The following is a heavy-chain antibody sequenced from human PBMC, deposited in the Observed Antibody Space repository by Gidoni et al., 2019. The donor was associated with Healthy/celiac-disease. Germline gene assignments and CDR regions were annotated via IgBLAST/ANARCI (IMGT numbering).Heavy chain of an antibody. CDR3: ARGGGYSSSSGGSEFDY. V-gene: IGHV1-69*01. Sequence: QVQLVQSGAEVKKPGSSVTVSCKASGGTFSSYSISWVRQAPGQGLEWMGGIIPIFGTANYAQKFQGRVTITADESTSTAYMELSSLRSEDTAVYYCARGGGYSSSSGGSEFDYWGQGTLVTVSS. J-gene: IGHJ4*02. CDR1: GGTFSSYS. CDR2: IIPIFGTA. D-gene: IGHD6-6*01.